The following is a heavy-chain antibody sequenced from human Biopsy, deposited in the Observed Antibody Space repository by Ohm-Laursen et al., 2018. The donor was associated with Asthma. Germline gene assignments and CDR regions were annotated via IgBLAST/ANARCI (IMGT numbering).Heavy chain of an antibody. D-gene: IGHD2-21*02. CDR3: ARGVDRVTGLLDHFDS. J-gene: IGHJ4*02. CDR1: GGSINNFY. Sequence: SETLSLTWTVSGGSINNFYWSWIRQPPGKGLESIGHVYYSGSTNYNPSLKSRVTISIGASKNQFSLKLTSVTAADTAVYYCARGVDRVTGLLDHFDSWGQGTLVTVSS. CDR2: VYYSGST. V-gene: IGHV4-59*01.